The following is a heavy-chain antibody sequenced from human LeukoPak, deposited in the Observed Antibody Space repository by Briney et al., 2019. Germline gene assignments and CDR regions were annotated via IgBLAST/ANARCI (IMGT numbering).Heavy chain of an antibody. CDR2: IYPSGNT. CDR3: ARDRSDYGHDY. J-gene: IGHJ4*02. D-gene: IGHD4-17*01. Sequence: SETLSLTCTVSGGSISSYYWSRIRQPAGKGLEWIGRIYPSGNTNFNPSLMSRVTMSIDTSKNQFSLKLSSVTAADTAVYYCARDRSDYGHDYWGQGTLVTVSS. V-gene: IGHV4-4*07. CDR1: GGSISSYY.